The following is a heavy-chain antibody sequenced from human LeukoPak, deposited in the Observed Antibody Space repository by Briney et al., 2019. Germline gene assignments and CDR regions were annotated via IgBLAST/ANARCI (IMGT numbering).Heavy chain of an antibody. J-gene: IGHJ4*02. Sequence: GGSLRLSCAASGFTFSSYAMSWVRQAPGKGLEWVSAISGSGGSTYYADSVKGRFTISRDNSKNTLYLQMNSLRAEDTAVYYCAKKKHSAPVVPAAFDYWGQGTLVTVSS. D-gene: IGHD2-2*01. CDR3: AKKKHSAPVVPAAFDY. CDR2: ISGSGGST. V-gene: IGHV3-23*01. CDR1: GFTFSSYA.